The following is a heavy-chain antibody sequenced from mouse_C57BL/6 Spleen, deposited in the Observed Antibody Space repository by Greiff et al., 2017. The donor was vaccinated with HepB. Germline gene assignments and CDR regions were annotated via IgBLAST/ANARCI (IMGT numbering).Heavy chain of an antibody. CDR1: GFTFSNYW. J-gene: IGHJ1*03. CDR3: YYGGGYFDV. D-gene: IGHD1-2*01. Sequence: EVKVEESGGGLVQPGGSMKLSCVASGFTFSNYWMNWVRQSPEKGLEWVAQIRLKSDNYATHYAESVKGRFTISRDDSKSSVYLQMNNLRAEDTGIYYCYYGGGYFDVWGTGTTVTVSS. CDR2: IRLKSDNYAT. V-gene: IGHV6-3*01.